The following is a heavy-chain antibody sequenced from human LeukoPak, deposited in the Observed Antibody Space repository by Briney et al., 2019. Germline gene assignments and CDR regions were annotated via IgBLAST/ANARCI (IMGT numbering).Heavy chain of an antibody. CDR1: GGSFSGYY. J-gene: IGHJ4*02. V-gene: IGHV4-34*01. CDR3: ARASSGWQNFDC. D-gene: IGHD6-19*01. Sequence: SETLSLTCAVYGGSFSGYYWSWIRQPPGKGLEWIGEINHSGSTNYNPSLKSRVTISVDTSKNQFSLKLSSVTAADTAVYYCARASSGWQNFDCWGQGTLVTVSS. CDR2: INHSGST.